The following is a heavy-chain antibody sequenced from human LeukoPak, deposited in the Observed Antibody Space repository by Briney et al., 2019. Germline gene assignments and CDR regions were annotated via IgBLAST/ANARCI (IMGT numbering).Heavy chain of an antibody. D-gene: IGHD5/OR15-5a*01. CDR2: INHSGST. CDR1: GGSFSGYY. V-gene: IGHV4-34*01. Sequence: SETLSLTCAVYGGSFSGYYWSWIRQPPGKGLEWIGEINHSGSTNYNPSLKSRVTISVDTSKNQFSLKLSSVTAADTAVYYCARHLRRRAAHFDYWGQGTLVTVSS. J-gene: IGHJ4*02. CDR3: ARHLRRRAAHFDY.